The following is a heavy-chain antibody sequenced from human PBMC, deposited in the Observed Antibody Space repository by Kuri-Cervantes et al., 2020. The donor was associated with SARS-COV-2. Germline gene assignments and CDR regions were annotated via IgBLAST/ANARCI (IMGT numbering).Heavy chain of an antibody. J-gene: IGHJ4*02. CDR3: ARSHTLYGGNSSPWDY. CDR2: ISTYNGNT. Sequence: GGSLRLSCKASGYTFTTYGISWVRQAPGQGLEWMGWISTYNGNTNYAQILQGRVTMTTDTSTSTAYMELRSLRSFDTAVYYCARSHTLYGGNSSPWDYWGQGTLVTVSS. V-gene: IGHV1-18*01. D-gene: IGHD4-23*01. CDR1: GYTFTTYG.